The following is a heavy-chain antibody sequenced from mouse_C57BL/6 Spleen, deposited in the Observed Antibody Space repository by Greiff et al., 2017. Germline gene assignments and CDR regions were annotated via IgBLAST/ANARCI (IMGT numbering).Heavy chain of an antibody. D-gene: IGHD3-2*02. J-gene: IGHJ2*01. CDR2: ISGGGGNT. CDR3: ARNGDSTGNYFDY. CDR1: GFTFSSYT. Sequence: DVQLVESGGGLVKPGGSLKLSCAASGFTFSSYTMSWVRQTPWKRLEWVATISGGGGNTYYPDSVKGRFTIARDNAKNPLYLQWSSLRSEDTALYYCARNGDSTGNYFDYWGQGTTLTVSS. V-gene: IGHV5-9*01.